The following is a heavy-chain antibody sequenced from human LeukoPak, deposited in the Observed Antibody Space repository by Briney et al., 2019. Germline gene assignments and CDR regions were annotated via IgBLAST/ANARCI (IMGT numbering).Heavy chain of an antibody. CDR2: MSPHNGHT. V-gene: IGHV1-8*01. Sequence: ASVKVSCKASGYTFIDYDINWVRQAPGQGLEWMGLMSPHNGHTEYAQNFQGRVTMTRDTSISTAYMELSRLRSDDTAVYYCARDIAGIAAAGPDYWGQGTLVTVSS. CDR1: GYTFIDYD. D-gene: IGHD6-13*01. J-gene: IGHJ4*02. CDR3: ARDIAGIAAAGPDY.